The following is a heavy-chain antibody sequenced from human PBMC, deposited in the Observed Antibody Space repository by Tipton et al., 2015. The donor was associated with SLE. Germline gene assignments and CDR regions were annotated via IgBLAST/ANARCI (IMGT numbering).Heavy chain of an antibody. D-gene: IGHD6-19*01. Sequence: QSGAEVKKPGASVKVSCKASGYTFTSYDINWVRQAPGQGLEWVGMMNPDSGNTDLAQKFQGRVTMTRNLSITTAFLELPSLRSEDTAVYYCARDSVSRGWYPYYYYMDVWGKGTTVTVSS. CDR2: MNPDSGNT. CDR3: ARDSVSRGWYPYYYYMDV. J-gene: IGHJ6*03. V-gene: IGHV1-8*01. CDR1: GYTFTSYD.